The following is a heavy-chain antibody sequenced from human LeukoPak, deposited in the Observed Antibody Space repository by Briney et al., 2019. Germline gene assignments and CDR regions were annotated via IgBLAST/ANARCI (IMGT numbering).Heavy chain of an antibody. CDR3: ATIVRGGASFDI. CDR1: GGLHNSNY. Sequence: KPSHTLSLPRTVSGGLHNSNYYRWIPQSPRKGLEWIAYMSYSGHSNSNPSLRSRVTTSVDTSKNQFSLRLNTVTAADTAVYYCATIVRGGASFDIWGRGTMVTVSS. D-gene: IGHD1-26*01. J-gene: IGHJ3*02. CDR2: MSYSGHS. V-gene: IGHV4-59*07.